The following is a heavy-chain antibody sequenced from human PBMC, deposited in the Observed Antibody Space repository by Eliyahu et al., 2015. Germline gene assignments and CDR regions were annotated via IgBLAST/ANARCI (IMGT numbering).Heavy chain of an antibody. D-gene: IGHD3-22*01. CDR2: IKPDGSEK. CDR3: ARGDYYDSSGNYIDAFDI. Sequence: EVQLVESGGGLVQPGGSLXLSCAASGFTFXNYWMSWVRQAPGKGLEWVANIKPDGSEKYSVDSVKGRFTISRDNAKNSLFLQMDSLRAEDTAIYYCARGDYYDSSGNYIDAFDIWGQGTMVTVSS. V-gene: IGHV3-7*03. J-gene: IGHJ3*02. CDR1: GFTFXNYW.